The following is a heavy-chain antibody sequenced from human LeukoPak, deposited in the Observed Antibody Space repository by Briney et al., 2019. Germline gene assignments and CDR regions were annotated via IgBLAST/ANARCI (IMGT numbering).Heavy chain of an antibody. CDR2: ISGSGGST. Sequence: PGASLRLSCVASGFTFSNYAMSWVRQAPGKGLEWVSAISGSGGSTYYADSVKGRFTISRDNSKNTLYLQMNSLRAEDTAVYYCAKDCRVVITAYYFDYWGQGTLVTVSS. D-gene: IGHD3-22*01. CDR1: GFTFSNYA. J-gene: IGHJ4*02. V-gene: IGHV3-23*01. CDR3: AKDCRVVITAYYFDY.